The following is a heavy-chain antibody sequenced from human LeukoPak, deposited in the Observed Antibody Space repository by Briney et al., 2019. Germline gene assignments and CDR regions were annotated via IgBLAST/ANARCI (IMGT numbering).Heavy chain of an antibody. J-gene: IGHJ6*03. CDR1: GGTFSSYA. CDR3: ARGIRLPLDYYYYMDV. CDR2: IIPIFGTA. D-gene: IGHD2/OR15-2a*01. Sequence: SVKVSCKASGGTFSSYAISWVRQAPGQGLEWMGGIIPIFGTANYAQKFQGRVTITADESTSAAYMELSSLGSEDTAVYYCARGIRLPLDYYYYMDVWGKGTTVTVSS. V-gene: IGHV1-69*13.